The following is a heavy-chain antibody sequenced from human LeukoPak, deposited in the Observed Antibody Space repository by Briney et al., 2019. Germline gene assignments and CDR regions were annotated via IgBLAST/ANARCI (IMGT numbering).Heavy chain of an antibody. D-gene: IGHD5-18*01. V-gene: IGHV4-39*01. Sequence: SETLSLTCTVSGGSISSSSYYWGWIRQPPGKGLEWIGSIYYSGSTYYNPSLKSRVTISVDTSKNQFSLKLSSVTAADTAVYYCAIRRDSYGYKEGFDYWGQGTLVTVSS. CDR2: IYYSGST. CDR1: GGSISSSSYY. J-gene: IGHJ4*02. CDR3: AIRRDSYGYKEGFDY.